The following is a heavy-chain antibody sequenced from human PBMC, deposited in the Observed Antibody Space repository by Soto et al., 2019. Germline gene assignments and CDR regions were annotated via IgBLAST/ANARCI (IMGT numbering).Heavy chain of an antibody. CDR3: ARDHRFGVVPIEYYGMDV. CDR1: GYTFTSYG. V-gene: IGHV1-18*04. D-gene: IGHD3-3*01. J-gene: IGHJ6*02. Sequence: ASVKVSCKASGYTFTSYGISWVRQAPGQGLEWMGWISAYNGNTNYAQKLQGRVTMTTDTSTSTACMELRSLRSDDTAVYYCARDHRFGVVPIEYYGMDVWGQGTTVTVSS. CDR2: ISAYNGNT.